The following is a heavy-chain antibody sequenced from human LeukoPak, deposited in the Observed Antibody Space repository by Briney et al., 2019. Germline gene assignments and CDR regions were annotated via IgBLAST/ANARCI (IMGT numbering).Heavy chain of an antibody. Sequence: SVNVSCKASGGTFSSYAISWVRQAPGQGLEWMGGIIPIFGTANYAQKFQGRVTITTDESTSKAYMELSSLRSEDTAVYYCARGPTYSSSWSHRGDWFDPWGQGTLVTVSS. D-gene: IGHD6-13*01. CDR3: ARGPTYSSSWSHRGDWFDP. J-gene: IGHJ5*02. V-gene: IGHV1-69*05. CDR2: IIPIFGTA. CDR1: GGTFSSYA.